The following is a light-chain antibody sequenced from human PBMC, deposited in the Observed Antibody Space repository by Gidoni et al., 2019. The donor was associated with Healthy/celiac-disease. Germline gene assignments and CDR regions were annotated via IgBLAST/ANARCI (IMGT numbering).Light chain of an antibody. CDR1: QSISSY. CDR2: AAS. CDR3: QQSYSTPRT. Sequence: DIQMPQSPSSLSASVGDRVTITCRASQSISSYLTWYQQKPGKAPKLLIYAASSLQSGVPSRFSGSGSGTDFTLTISRLQPEDFATYYCQQSYSTPRTFGQGTKLEIK. J-gene: IGKJ2*01. V-gene: IGKV1-39*01.